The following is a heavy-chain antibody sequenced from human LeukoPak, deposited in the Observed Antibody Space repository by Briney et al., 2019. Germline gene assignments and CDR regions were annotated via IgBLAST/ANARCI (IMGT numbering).Heavy chain of an antibody. Sequence: GESLKISCQGSGYSFTSYWIGWVRQMPGKGLELMVIIYPGDSDTRYSPTFQGQVTISADKSIRTAYLQWSGLKASDTAMYYCERRSITGYGAPFEYWGQGTLVTVSS. J-gene: IGHJ4*02. V-gene: IGHV5-51*01. CDR2: IYPGDSDT. D-gene: IGHD4-17*01. CDR1: GYSFTSYW. CDR3: ERRSITGYGAPFEY.